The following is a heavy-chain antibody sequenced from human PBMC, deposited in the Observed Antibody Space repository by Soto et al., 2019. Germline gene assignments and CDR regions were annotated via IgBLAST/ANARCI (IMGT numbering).Heavy chain of an antibody. CDR3: ARGTNAAPGLDY. V-gene: IGHV3-66*01. D-gene: IGHD1-1*01. Sequence: GGSLRLSCAASGFTVSSNYISWVRQAPGKGLEWVSVIYTGGGTYYADSVKGRLTISRDNAKNSLSVQVNSLRAEDTAVYYCARGTNAAPGLDYWGQGILVTVSS. CDR1: GFTVSSNY. J-gene: IGHJ4*02. CDR2: IYTGGGT.